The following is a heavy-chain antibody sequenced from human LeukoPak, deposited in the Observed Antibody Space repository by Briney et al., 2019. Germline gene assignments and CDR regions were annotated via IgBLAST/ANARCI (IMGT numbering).Heavy chain of an antibody. Sequence: ASVKVSCKASGYTFTGYYMHWVRQAPGQGLEWMGWINPNSGGTNYAQKFQGRVTMTRDTSISTAYMELSRLRSDDTAVYYCARVKYLAPNPYYGMEVWGQGTTVTVSS. CDR3: ARVKYLAPNPYYGMEV. V-gene: IGHV1-2*02. CDR2: INPNSGGT. J-gene: IGHJ6*02. CDR1: GYTFTGYY. D-gene: IGHD6-6*01.